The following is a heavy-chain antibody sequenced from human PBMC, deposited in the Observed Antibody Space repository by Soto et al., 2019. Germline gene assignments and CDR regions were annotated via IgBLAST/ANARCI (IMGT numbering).Heavy chain of an antibody. CDR2: IKQDGSEK. CDR3: ARDPGYDILTGYPTVFDY. D-gene: IGHD3-9*01. V-gene: IGHV3-7*01. J-gene: IGHJ4*02. Sequence: GGSLRLSCAASGFTFSSYWMSWVRQAPGKGLEWVANIKQDGSEKYYVDSVKGRFTISRDNAKNSLYLQMNSLRAEDTAVYYCARDPGYDILTGYPTVFDYWGQGTLVTVSS. CDR1: GFTFSSYW.